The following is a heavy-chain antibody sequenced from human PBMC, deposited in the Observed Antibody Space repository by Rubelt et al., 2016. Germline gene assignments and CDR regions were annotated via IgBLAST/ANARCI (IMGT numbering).Heavy chain of an antibody. CDR2: ISGSGTNT. D-gene: IGHD3-22*01. CDR3: AKGVEDSSGPRPNY. Sequence: EWLSSISGSGTNTYYADSVRGRFTISRDNSKNTLYLQMNSLRAEDTAVYYCAKGVEDSSGPRPNYWGQGTLVTVSS. V-gene: IGHV3-23*01. J-gene: IGHJ4*02.